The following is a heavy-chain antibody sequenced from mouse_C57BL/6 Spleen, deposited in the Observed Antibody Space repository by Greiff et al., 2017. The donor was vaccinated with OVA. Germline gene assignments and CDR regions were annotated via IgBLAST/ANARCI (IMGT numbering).Heavy chain of an antibody. CDR3: VRAGYYVPFAY. CDR1: GFSFNTYA. Sequence: EVQRVASGGGLVQPKGSLKLSCAASGFSFNTYAMNWVRQAPGTGWEWVARIRSKSNNYATYYADSVKDRFTISRDDSESMLYLQMNNLKTEDTAMYYCVRAGYYVPFAYWGQGTLVTVSA. CDR2: IRSKSNNYAT. D-gene: IGHD2-3*01. J-gene: IGHJ3*01. V-gene: IGHV10-1*01.